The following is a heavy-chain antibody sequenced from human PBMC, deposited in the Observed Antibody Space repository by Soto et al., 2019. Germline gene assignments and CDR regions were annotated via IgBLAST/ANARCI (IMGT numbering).Heavy chain of an antibody. CDR3: AKDRGDGYNSFDY. J-gene: IGHJ4*02. CDR1: GFTFRSYG. D-gene: IGHD3-10*01. V-gene: IGHV3-30*18. CDR2: ISSDGSNK. Sequence: QVQLVESGGGVVQPGRSLRLSCAASGFTFRSYGMEWVRQAPGKGLEWVAVISSDGSNKYYADSVKGRFTISRDNSKNTLYVKMNSMRAEDTALYYCAKDRGDGYNSFDYWGQGTLVTVSS.